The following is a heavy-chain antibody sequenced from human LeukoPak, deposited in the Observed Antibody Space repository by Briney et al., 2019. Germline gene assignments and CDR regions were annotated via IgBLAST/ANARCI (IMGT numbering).Heavy chain of an antibody. J-gene: IGHJ4*02. D-gene: IGHD6-19*01. CDR2: ISDYNGNT. Sequence: ASVKVTCKASGYTFTSYGISWVRQAPGQGLEWMGWISDYNGNTNYAQKLQGRVTMTTDTSTSTAYMELRSLRSDDTAVYYCARAARSGWYGYWGQGTLVTVSS. CDR1: GYTFTSYG. V-gene: IGHV1-18*01. CDR3: ARAARSGWYGY.